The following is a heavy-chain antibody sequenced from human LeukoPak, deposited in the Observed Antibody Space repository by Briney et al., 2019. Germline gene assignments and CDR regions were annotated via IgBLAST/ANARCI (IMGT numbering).Heavy chain of an antibody. J-gene: IGHJ4*02. CDR1: GGSISSYY. CDR3: ARAGVSSSWYLFDY. Sequence: SETLSLTCTVSGGSISSYYWSWIRQPPGKGLEWIGYIYYSGSTNYNPSLKSRVTISVDTSKNQFSLKLSSVTAADTAVYYCARAGVSSSWYLFDYWGQGTLVTVSS. V-gene: IGHV4-59*01. D-gene: IGHD6-13*01. CDR2: IYYSGST.